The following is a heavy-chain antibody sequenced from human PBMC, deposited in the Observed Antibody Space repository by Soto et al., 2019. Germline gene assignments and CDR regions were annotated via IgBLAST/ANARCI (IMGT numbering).Heavy chain of an antibody. CDR1: GGTFSSYA. CDR2: IIPIFGTA. J-gene: IGHJ6*02. D-gene: IGHD3-10*01. CDR3: ARVVRGVINYYYYYGMDV. V-gene: IGHV1-69*01. Sequence: QVPLVQSGAEVKKPGSSVKVSCKASGGTFSSYAISWVRQAPGQGLEWMGGIIPIFGTANYAQKFQGRVTITADESTSTAYMELSSLRSEDTAVYYCARVVRGVINYYYYYGMDVWGQGTTVTVSS.